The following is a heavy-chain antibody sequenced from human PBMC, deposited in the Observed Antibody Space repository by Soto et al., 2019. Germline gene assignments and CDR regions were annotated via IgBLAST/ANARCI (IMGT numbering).Heavy chain of an antibody. D-gene: IGHD1-26*01. CDR2: IKSKTDGGTT. J-gene: IGHJ4*02. V-gene: IGHV3-15*01. Sequence: PGGSLRLSCAASGFTFSNAWMSWVRQAPGKGLEWVGRIKSKTDGGTTDYAAPVKGRFTISRDDSKNTLYLQMNSLKTEDTAVYYCTTGGKYSGSYGWTPPLLYWGQGTLVTVPQ. CDR1: GFTFSNAW. CDR3: TTGGKYSGSYGWTPPLLY.